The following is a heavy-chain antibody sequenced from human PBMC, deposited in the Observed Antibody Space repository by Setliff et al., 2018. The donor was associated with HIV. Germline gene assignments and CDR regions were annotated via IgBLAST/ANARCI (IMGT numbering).Heavy chain of an antibody. D-gene: IGHD3-22*01. CDR1: GGSFSGYS. CDR3: TRGFSGHYSFTGYMDV. V-gene: IGHV4-34*01. J-gene: IGHJ6*03. Sequence: SETLSLTCAVYGGSFSGYSWSWIRQPPGKGLEWIGEIDHSGSTNYNPSLKSRVTISVDTSKNQFSLKLSSVTAADTAVYYCTRGFSGHYSFTGYMDVWGKGTTVTVSS. CDR2: IDHSGST.